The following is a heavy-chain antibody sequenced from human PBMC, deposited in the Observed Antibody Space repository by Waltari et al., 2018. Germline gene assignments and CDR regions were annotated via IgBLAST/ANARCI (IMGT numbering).Heavy chain of an antibody. J-gene: IGHJ4*02. V-gene: IGHV4-4*02. Sequence: QMQLQESGPGLVKPSGTLSLTRTVPGHSMSSGDWWSWVRQPPEKGLEWIGQIQRSGRTNYNPSLESRVTISIDTSNNHFSLKVTSTTAADTAVYYCARDRGRGIYLDSWGRGTLVTVSP. CDR3: ARDRGRGIYLDS. CDR1: GHSMSSGDW. D-gene: IGHD2-15*01. CDR2: IQRSGRT.